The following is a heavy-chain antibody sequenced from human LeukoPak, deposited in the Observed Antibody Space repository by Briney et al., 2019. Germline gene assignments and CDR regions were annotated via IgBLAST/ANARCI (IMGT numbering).Heavy chain of an antibody. Sequence: ASVKVSCKASGYTFTSYGINWVRQAPGQGLEWMGWISAYNGNTNYAQKLQDRVTMTTDTSTGTAYMGLRSLRSDDTAIHYCARMMSIPVAGHRPLFDYWGQGTLVTVSS. J-gene: IGHJ4*02. V-gene: IGHV1-18*01. CDR3: ARMMSIPVAGHRPLFDY. D-gene: IGHD6-19*01. CDR1: GYTFTSYG. CDR2: ISAYNGNT.